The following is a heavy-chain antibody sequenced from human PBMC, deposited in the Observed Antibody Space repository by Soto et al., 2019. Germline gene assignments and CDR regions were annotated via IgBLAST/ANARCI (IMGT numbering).Heavy chain of an antibody. Sequence: QVQLVQSGAEVKKPGSSVKVSCKASGGTFSSYAISWVRQAPGQGLEGMGGIIPIFGTANYAQKFEGRVTITADESTSTAYMELSSLRSEDTAVYYCARGRYCISTSCKNWFDPWGQGTLVTVSS. J-gene: IGHJ5*02. CDR1: GGTFSSYA. CDR2: IIPIFGTA. CDR3: ARGRYCISTSCKNWFDP. V-gene: IGHV1-69*12. D-gene: IGHD2-2*01.